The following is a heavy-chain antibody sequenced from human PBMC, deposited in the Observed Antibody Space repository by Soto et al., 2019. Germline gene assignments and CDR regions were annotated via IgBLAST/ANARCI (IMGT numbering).Heavy chain of an antibody. CDR3: ARDRASSFIGATATLFDY. CDR1: GFTFSSYA. J-gene: IGHJ4*02. Sequence: PGGSLRLSCAASGFTFSSYAMHWVRQPPGKGLEWVALISYDGSNKYFGDSVKGRFTISRDNSKNTLYLQMNSLRAEDTAVYYCARDRASSFIGATATLFDYWGQGTLVTVSS. D-gene: IGHD2-15*01. CDR2: ISYDGSNK. V-gene: IGHV3-30-3*01.